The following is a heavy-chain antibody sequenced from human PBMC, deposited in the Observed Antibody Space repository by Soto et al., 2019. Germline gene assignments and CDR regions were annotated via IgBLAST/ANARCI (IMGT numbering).Heavy chain of an antibody. V-gene: IGHV3-53*01. D-gene: IGHD6-19*01. J-gene: IGHJ5*02. CDR3: ARSRARGSGWARGFDP. CDR1: GFTVSSNY. CDR2: IYSGGST. Sequence: GSLRLSCAASGFTVSSNYMSWGRQAPGKGLEWVSVIYSGGSTYYADSVKGRFTISRDNSKNTLYLQMNSLRAEDTAVYYCARSRARGSGWARGFDPWGQGTLVTV.